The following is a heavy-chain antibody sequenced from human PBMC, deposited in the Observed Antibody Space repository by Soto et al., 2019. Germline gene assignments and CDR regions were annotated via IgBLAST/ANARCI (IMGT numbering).Heavy chain of an antibody. V-gene: IGHV3-74*01. CDR1: GFTFSDNW. Sequence: EVKVVESGGGLVQPGGSLRLSCAASGFTFSDNWMHWVRQPPGKASVWVSRLSGDASSTSYADSVKGRFTISRDSAKNTVYLQMDSLRVEDTAVYYCTRGGTRPTYWGRFDSWGQGTLVTVSS. D-gene: IGHD7-27*01. CDR3: TRGGTRPTYWGRFDS. CDR2: LSGDASST. J-gene: IGHJ4*02.